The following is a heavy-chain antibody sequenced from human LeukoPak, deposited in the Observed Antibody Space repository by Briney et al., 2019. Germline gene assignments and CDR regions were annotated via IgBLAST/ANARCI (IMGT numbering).Heavy chain of an antibody. J-gene: IGHJ4*02. CDR1: GYTFTSYD. Sequence: ASVKVSCKASGYTFTSYDINWVRQATGQGLEWMGWMNPNSGNTSYAQKFQGRVTMTRNTFISTAYMELSSLRSEDTAVYYCARVSTYFGVVTDFDYWGQGTLVTVSS. D-gene: IGHD3-3*01. CDR3: ARVSTYFGVVTDFDY. V-gene: IGHV1-8*01. CDR2: MNPNSGNT.